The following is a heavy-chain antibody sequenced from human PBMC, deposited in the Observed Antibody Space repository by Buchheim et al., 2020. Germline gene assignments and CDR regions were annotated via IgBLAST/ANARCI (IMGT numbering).Heavy chain of an antibody. CDR3: ARGHWSYYDSSGYPYYFDY. Sequence: QVQLVQSGAEVKKPGASVKVSCKASGYTFTGYYMHWVRQAPGQGLEWMGWINPNSGGTNYAQKFQGWVTMARDTSISTAYMELSRLRSDNTAVYYCARGHWSYYDSSGYPYYFDYWGQGTL. CDR1: GYTFTGYY. V-gene: IGHV1-2*04. CDR2: INPNSGGT. D-gene: IGHD3-22*01. J-gene: IGHJ4*02.